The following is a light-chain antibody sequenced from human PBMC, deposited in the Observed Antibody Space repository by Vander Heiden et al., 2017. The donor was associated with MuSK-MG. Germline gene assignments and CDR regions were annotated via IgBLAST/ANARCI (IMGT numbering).Light chain of an antibody. J-gene: IGKJ4*01. CDR3: QQYNNWPLP. CDR2: DAS. Sequence: EIVMTKSPATLSVSPGERPTLSCRASQSVSSNLAWYQQRPGQAPGLLIYDASTRATGIPARFSGSGSGTEFTLTISSLQSEDFAVYYCQQYNNWPLPLGGGTKVEIK. CDR1: QSVSSN. V-gene: IGKV3-15*01.